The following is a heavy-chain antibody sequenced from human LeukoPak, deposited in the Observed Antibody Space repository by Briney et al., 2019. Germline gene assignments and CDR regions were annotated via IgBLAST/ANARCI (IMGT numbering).Heavy chain of an antibody. CDR3: ARVYDSSGYSLDY. V-gene: IGHV4-30-2*02. J-gene: IGHJ4*02. Sequence: SETLSLTCTVSGGSISSGGYYWSWIRQPPGKGLEWIGYIYHSGSTYYNPSLKSRVTISVDTSKNQFSLKLSSVAAADTAVYYCARVYDSSGYSLDYWGQGTLVTVSS. CDR1: GGSISSGGYY. CDR2: IYHSGST. D-gene: IGHD3-22*01.